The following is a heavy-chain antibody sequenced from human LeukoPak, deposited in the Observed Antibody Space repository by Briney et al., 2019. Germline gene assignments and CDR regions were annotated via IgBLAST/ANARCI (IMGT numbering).Heavy chain of an antibody. CDR3: ARVGAATYAFDI. D-gene: IGHD3-16*01. V-gene: IGHV3-74*01. CDR2: IKSDGSST. CDR1: GFTFSSYW. Sequence: GGSLRLSCAASGFTFSSYWMHWVRQAPGKGLVWVSRIKSDGSSTSYADSVKGRFTISRDNAKNTLYLQMNSLRAEDTAVYYCARVGAATYAFDIWGQGTMVTVSS. J-gene: IGHJ3*02.